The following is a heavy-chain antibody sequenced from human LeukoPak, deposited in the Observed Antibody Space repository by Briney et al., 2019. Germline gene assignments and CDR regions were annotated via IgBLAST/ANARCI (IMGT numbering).Heavy chain of an antibody. Sequence: SETLSLTCTVSGGSISSSSYYWGWICQPPGKGLEWIGSIYYSGSTYYNPSLKSRVTISVDTSKNQFSLKLSSVTAADTAVYYCARLQDDGVVAAIDYWGQGTLVTVSS. CDR2: IYYSGST. D-gene: IGHD2-15*01. V-gene: IGHV4-39*01. CDR1: GGSISSSSYY. CDR3: ARLQDDGVVAAIDY. J-gene: IGHJ4*02.